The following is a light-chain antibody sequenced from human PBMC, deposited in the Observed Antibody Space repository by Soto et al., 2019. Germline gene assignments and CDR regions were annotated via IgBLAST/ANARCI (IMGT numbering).Light chain of an antibody. Sequence: SYELTQPPSVSVSPGQTASITCSGDKLGDKYAYWYQQRPGQSPVVVIHQDTKRPSGIPERFSGSNSGNTATLTISGTQAMDEADYYCQAWDSNTVVFGGGTKLTVL. CDR2: QDT. CDR3: QAWDSNTVV. CDR1: KLGDKY. V-gene: IGLV3-1*01. J-gene: IGLJ2*01.